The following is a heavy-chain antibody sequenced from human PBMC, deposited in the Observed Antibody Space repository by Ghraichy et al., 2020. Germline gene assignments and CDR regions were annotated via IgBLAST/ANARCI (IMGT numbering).Heavy chain of an antibody. CDR3: AKASLRYCTSNNCLKQSYLDS. Sequence: GGSLRLSCATSGFTFKSFAMHWVRQAPGKGLEWVAFISYNGTKDFHADSVKGRFTISRDNSKNTLYLQMHSLRLDDTAVYFCAKASLRYCTSNNCLKQSYLDSWGEGTPVTFSS. J-gene: IGHJ4*02. CDR2: ISYNGTKD. CDR1: GFTFKSFA. V-gene: IGHV3-30*04. D-gene: IGHD2-2*01.